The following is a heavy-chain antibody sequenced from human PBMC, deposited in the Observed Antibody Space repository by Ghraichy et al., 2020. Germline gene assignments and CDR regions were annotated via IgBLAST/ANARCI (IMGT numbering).Heavy chain of an antibody. D-gene: IGHD3-16*01. J-gene: IGHJ4*02. Sequence: LSLTCAASGFAFSTNTMSWVRQAPGKGLEWVSSLSGDSDNTYYTDSVKGRFTVSRDKSKNTLYLQMNSLRAEDTAVYFCAKDYDWNYGYWGQGTLVTVSS. CDR2: LSGDSDNT. CDR1: GFAFSTNT. CDR3: AKDYDWNYGY. V-gene: IGHV3-23*01.